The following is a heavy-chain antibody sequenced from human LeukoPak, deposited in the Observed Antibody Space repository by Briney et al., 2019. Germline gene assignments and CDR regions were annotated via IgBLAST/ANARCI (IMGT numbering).Heavy chain of an antibody. CDR1: GGSISSYY. Sequence: PSETLSLTCTVSGGSISSYYLSWIRQPAGKGLEWIGCIYTNGSTNYNPSLKNRVTMSVNTSNNQLSLKLSSVTAADAPVHYCAGYIGVNCSSTSCHPFDYWGKGTLVTVSS. V-gene: IGHV4-4*07. J-gene: IGHJ4*02. D-gene: IGHD2-2*01. CDR3: AGYIGVNCSSTSCHPFDY. CDR2: IYTNGST.